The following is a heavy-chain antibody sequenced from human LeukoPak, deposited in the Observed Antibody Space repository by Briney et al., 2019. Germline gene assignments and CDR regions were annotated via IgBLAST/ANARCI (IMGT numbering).Heavy chain of an antibody. CDR3: GKGYYDYIWGSYRSDAFDI. D-gene: IGHD3-16*02. Sequence: GGSLRLSCAASGFPFNSYVMTWVRQAPGKGLEWVSVISGSGGLTYHADSVKGRFTVSRDNSKNTLYLQMNSLRAEDTAVYSCGKGYYDYIWGSYRSDAFDIWGQGTMVTVSS. CDR2: ISGSGGLT. CDR1: GFPFNSYV. J-gene: IGHJ3*02. V-gene: IGHV3-23*01.